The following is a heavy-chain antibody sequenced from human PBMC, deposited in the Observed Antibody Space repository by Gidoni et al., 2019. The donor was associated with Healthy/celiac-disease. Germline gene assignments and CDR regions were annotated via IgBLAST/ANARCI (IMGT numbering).Heavy chain of an antibody. J-gene: IGHJ3*02. CDR1: GGSISSSSYY. CDR3: ASDNTAMVTGKAFDI. Sequence: QLQLQESGPGLVKPSETLSLTCTVPGGSISSSSYYWGWIRQPPGKGLEWIGSIYYSGSTYYNPSLKSRVTISVDTSKNQFSLKLSSVTAADTAVYYCASDNTAMVTGKAFDIWGQGTMVTVSS. CDR2: IYYSGST. V-gene: IGHV4-39*01. D-gene: IGHD5-18*01.